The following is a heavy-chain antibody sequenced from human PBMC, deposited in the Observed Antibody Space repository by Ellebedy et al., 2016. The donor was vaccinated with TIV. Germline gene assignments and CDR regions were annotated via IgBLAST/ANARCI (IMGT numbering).Heavy chain of an antibody. V-gene: IGHV3-21*01. CDR1: GFTFSSYS. D-gene: IGHD1-7*01. Sequence: GGSLRLSCAASGFTFSSYSMNWVRQAPGKGLEWVSSISSSSYIYYADSVKGRFTISRDNAKNSLYLQMNSLRAEDTAVYYCARDENWNYGAFDIWGQGTMVTVSS. CDR2: ISSSSYI. CDR3: ARDENWNYGAFDI. J-gene: IGHJ3*02.